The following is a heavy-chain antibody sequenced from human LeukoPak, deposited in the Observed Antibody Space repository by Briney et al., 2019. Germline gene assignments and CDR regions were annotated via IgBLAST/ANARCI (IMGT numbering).Heavy chain of an antibody. CDR1: GFTFSNYD. CDR3: AREAPPSYDYYDSSGYYYDYFDY. J-gene: IGHJ4*02. D-gene: IGHD3-22*01. V-gene: IGHV3-21*04. CDR2: ISSSSSYI. Sequence: RPGGSLRLSCAASGFTFSNYDMHWVRQAPGKGLEWVSAISSSSSYIYYADSVKGRFTISRDNAKNSLYLQMNSLRAEDTAVYYCAREAPPSYDYYDSSGYYYDYFDYWGQGTLVTVSS.